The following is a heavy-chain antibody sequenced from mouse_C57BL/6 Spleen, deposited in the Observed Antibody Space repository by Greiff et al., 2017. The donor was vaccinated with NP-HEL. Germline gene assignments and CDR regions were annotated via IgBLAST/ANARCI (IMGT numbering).Heavy chain of an antibody. Sequence: QVQLQQPGTELVKPGASVKLSCKASGYTFTSYWMHWVKQRPGQGLEWIGNINPSNGGTNYNEKFKSKATLTVDKSSSTAYMQLSSLTSEDSAVYYGATGYYYGSSFYWYFDVWGTGTTVTVSS. CDR2: INPSNGGT. J-gene: IGHJ1*03. CDR1: GYTFTSYW. CDR3: ATGYYYGSSFYWYFDV. D-gene: IGHD1-1*01. V-gene: IGHV1-53*01.